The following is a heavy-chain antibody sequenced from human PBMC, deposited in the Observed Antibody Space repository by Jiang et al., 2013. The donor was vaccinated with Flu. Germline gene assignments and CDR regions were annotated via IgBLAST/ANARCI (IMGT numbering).Heavy chain of an antibody. J-gene: IGHJ5*02. V-gene: IGHV4-59*08. Sequence: TCTVSGGSISSYYWSWIRQPPGKGLEWIGYIYYSGSTNYNPSLKSRVTISVDTSKNQFSLKLSSVTAADTAVYYCARRDHPANWFDPWGQGTLVTVSS. CDR3: ARRDHPANWFDP. CDR1: GGSISSYY. CDR2: IYYSGST.